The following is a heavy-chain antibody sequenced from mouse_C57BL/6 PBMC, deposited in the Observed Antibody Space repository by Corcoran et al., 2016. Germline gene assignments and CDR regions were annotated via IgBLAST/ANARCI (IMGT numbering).Heavy chain of an antibody. Sequence: QVQLQQSGAELVKPGASVKISCKASGYTFSSYWMNWVKQRPGKGLEWIGQIYPGDGDTNYNGKFKGKATLTADKSSSTAYMQLSSLTSEDSAVYFCARSGTDWYFDVWGTGTTVTVSS. CDR1: GYTFSSYW. CDR2: IYPGDGDT. V-gene: IGHV1-80*01. D-gene: IGHD4-1*01. CDR3: ARSGTDWYFDV. J-gene: IGHJ1*03.